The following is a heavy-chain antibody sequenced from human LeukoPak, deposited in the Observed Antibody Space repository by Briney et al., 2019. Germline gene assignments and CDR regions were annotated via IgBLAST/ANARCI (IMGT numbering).Heavy chain of an antibody. CDR3: ATVAVIRGVTYFDY. Sequence: SETLSLTCTVSGGSISSYYWSWIRQPPGKGLEWIAYLFYSGSTDYNPSLESRVTISVAKNHFSLKLRSVTAADTAVYYCATVAVIRGVTYFDYWGQGTLVTVSS. CDR1: GGSISSYY. D-gene: IGHD3-10*01. V-gene: IGHV4-59*01. CDR2: LFYSGST. J-gene: IGHJ4*02.